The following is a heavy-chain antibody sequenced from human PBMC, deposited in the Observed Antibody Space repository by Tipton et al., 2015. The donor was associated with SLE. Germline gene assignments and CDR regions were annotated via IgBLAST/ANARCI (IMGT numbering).Heavy chain of an antibody. Sequence: TLSLTCTVSGGSISSYYWSWIRQPPGKGLEWIGYIYYSGSTNYNPSLKSRVTISVDTSKNQFSLKLSSVTAADTAVYYCAGSSGGDDAFDIWGQGTMVTVSS. CDR2: IYYSGST. CDR3: AGSSGGDDAFDI. J-gene: IGHJ3*02. CDR1: GGSISSYY. V-gene: IGHV4-59*01. D-gene: IGHD2-15*01.